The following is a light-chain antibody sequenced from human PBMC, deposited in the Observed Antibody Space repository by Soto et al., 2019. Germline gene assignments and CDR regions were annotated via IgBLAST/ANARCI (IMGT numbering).Light chain of an antibody. J-gene: IGKJ1*01. V-gene: IGKV1-5*01. Sequence: DVKMTQSPSTLSTSMGDSVTITCRASQNIDIWLSWYQQKPGKAPKLLIYDASNLKSGVPSRFSGSGSGTEFTLTISSLQSEDFTVYSCPQYHNLWAFGQGTKVAIK. CDR1: QNIDIW. CDR2: DAS. CDR3: PQYHNLWA.